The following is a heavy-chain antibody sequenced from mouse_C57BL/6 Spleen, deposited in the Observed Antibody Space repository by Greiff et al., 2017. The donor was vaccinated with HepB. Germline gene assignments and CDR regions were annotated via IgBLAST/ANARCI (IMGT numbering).Heavy chain of an antibody. J-gene: IGHJ2*01. V-gene: IGHV1-62-2*01. CDR3: ARHEDPYYSNYEGYFDY. D-gene: IGHD2-5*01. CDR1: GYTFTEYT. CDR2: FYPGSGSI. Sequence: QVQLKESGAELVKPGASVKLSCKASGYTFTEYTIHWVKQRSGQGLEWIGWFYPGSGSIKYNEKFKDKATLTADKSSSTVYMELSRLTSEDSAVYFCARHEDPYYSNYEGYFDYWGQGTTLTVSS.